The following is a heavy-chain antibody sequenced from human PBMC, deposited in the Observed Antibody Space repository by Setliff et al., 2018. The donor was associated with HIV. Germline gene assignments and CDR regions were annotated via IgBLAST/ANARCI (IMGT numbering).Heavy chain of an antibody. CDR1: GVSVTGTAYY. V-gene: IGHV4-39*01. J-gene: IGHJ4*02. CDR2: IYYTGNT. Sequence: SETLSLTCTVSGVSVTGTAYYWAWIRQPPGRGLEWIGNIYYTGNTNYNSSLKSRISMSMVASKKQIFLKLSTVSAADTAVYYCARQQGDSRGFYPHFDYWGQGRLVTVSS. CDR3: ARQQGDSRGFYPHFDY. D-gene: IGHD3-22*01.